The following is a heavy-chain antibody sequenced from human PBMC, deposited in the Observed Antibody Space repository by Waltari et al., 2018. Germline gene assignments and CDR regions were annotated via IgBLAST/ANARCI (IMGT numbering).Heavy chain of an antibody. CDR3: AGDSSHYDTGGYGNWFDP. V-gene: IGHV1-3*01. CDR1: GYIRTTNG. CDR2: MNVGAGNT. Sequence: HVQFVQSGTEVKKPGASVKISCKASGYIRTTNGLHWVRQVPGQRLEWMGWMNVGAGNTKISEKFQDRVTITRDTSASTAYVELNSLKLEDTAVYYCAGDSSHYDTGGYGNWFDPWGQGTLVTVSP. D-gene: IGHD4-4*01. J-gene: IGHJ5*02.